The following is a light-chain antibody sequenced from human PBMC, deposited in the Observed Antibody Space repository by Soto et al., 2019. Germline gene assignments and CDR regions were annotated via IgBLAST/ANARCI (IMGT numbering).Light chain of an antibody. Sequence: EIVMTQSPATLSVSPGERATLSCRASQSVSSNLAWYQQKPGQAPRLLIYGASTRATGIPARFSGGGSGTEFTLTISSLQSEDFATYYCQQYNTYSTFGQGTRLEI. J-gene: IGKJ5*01. CDR3: QQYNTYST. V-gene: IGKV3-15*01. CDR2: GAS. CDR1: QSVSSN.